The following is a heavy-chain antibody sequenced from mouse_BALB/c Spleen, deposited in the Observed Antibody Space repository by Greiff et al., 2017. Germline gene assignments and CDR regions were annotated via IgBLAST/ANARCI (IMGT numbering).Heavy chain of an antibody. V-gene: IGHV3-1*02. J-gene: IGHJ4*01. D-gene: IGHD3-3*01. CDR2: IHYSGST. Sequence: ESGPDLVKPSQSLSLTCTVTGYSITSGYSWPWIRQFPGNKLEWMGYIHYSGSTNYNPSLKSRISITRDTSKNQFFLQLNSVTTEDTATYYCARRATGYAMDYWGQGTSVTVSS. CDR1: GYSITSGYS. CDR3: ARRATGYAMDY.